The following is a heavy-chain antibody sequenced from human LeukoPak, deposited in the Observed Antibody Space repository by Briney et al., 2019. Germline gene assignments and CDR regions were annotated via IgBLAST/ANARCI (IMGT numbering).Heavy chain of an antibody. V-gene: IGHV4-30-2*01. CDR1: GDSISSGDYS. J-gene: IGHJ4*02. CDR3: ARRAKRVYNWNYVDLGFDY. Sequence: SQTLSLTCAVSGDSISSGDYSWSWIRQPSGKGLEWIGEINHSGSTNYNPSLKSRVTISVDTSKNQFSLKLSSVTAADTAVYYCARRAKRVYNWNYVDLGFDYWGQGTLVTVSS. D-gene: IGHD1-7*01. CDR2: INHSGST.